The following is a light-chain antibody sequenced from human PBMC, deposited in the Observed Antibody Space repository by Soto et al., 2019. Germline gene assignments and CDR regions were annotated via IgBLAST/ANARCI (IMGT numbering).Light chain of an antibody. Sequence: DMQVTQSPSSLSASVGDRDIITCHSSQDIKNYLNWYQQKSVKAPKLLIYDASDLETGVPSRFSGSGSGTDFTFTINSLQPEDIATYYCQQYDNLPLTFGGGTKVDIK. CDR2: DAS. V-gene: IGKV1-33*01. J-gene: IGKJ4*01. CDR1: QDIKNY. CDR3: QQYDNLPLT.